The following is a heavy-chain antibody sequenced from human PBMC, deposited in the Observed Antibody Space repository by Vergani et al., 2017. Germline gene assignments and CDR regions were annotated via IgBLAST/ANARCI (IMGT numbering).Heavy chain of an antibody. D-gene: IGHD3-10*01. V-gene: IGHV4-59*01. J-gene: IGHJ6*03. CDR3: ARSVYYGSGSPYYMDV. CDR1: GGSINSYY. Sequence: QVQLQQWGGGLLKPSETLSLTCTVSGGSINSYYWSWIRQPPGKGLQWIGYIDYSGSTNYNPSLKSRVTISVDTSKNQFSLKLSSVTAADTAVYYCARSVYYGSGSPYYMDVWGKGTTVTVSS. CDR2: IDYSGST.